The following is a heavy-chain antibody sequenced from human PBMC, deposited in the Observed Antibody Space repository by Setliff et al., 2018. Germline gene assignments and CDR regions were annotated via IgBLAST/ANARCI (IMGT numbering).Heavy chain of an antibody. Sequence: GESLKISCAASGFIFSSYAMHWVRQAPGKGLEYVSAISSNGGSTYYANSVKGRFTISRDNSKNTLYLQMGSLRVEDMAVYYCARGGQWLAFVDSWGQGTLVTVSS. V-gene: IGHV3-64*01. J-gene: IGHJ4*02. CDR1: GFIFSSYA. D-gene: IGHD6-19*01. CDR2: ISSNGGST. CDR3: ARGGQWLAFVDS.